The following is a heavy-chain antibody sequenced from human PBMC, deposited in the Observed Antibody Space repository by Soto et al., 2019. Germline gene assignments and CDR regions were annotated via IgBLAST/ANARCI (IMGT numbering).Heavy chain of an antibody. J-gene: IGHJ6*02. D-gene: IGHD3-10*01. Sequence: SETLSLTCTVSGGSISSYYWSWIRQPPGKGLEWIGYIYYSGSTNYNPSLKSRVTISVDTSKNQFSLKLSSVTAADTAVYYCARFRGITMVRGVNNYYYGMDVWGQGTTVTVS. CDR1: GGSISSYY. CDR2: IYYSGST. CDR3: ARFRGITMVRGVNNYYYGMDV. V-gene: IGHV4-59*08.